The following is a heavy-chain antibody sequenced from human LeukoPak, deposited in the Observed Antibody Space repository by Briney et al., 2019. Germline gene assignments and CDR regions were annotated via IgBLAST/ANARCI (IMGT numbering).Heavy chain of an antibody. CDR3: ARSNREFASGTGDY. V-gene: IGHV3-23*01. D-gene: IGHD1-14*01. CDR2: ISGSGGST. CDR1: GFTFSSYA. J-gene: IGHJ4*02. Sequence: PGGSLRLSCAASGFTFSSYAMSCVRQAPGKGLEWVSAISGSGGSTYYADSVKGRFTISRDNAKNSLYLQMNSLRAEDTAVYYCARSNREFASGTGDYWGQGTLVTVSS.